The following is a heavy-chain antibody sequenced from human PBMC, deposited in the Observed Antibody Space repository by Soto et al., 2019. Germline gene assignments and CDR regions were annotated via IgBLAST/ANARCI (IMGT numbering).Heavy chain of an antibody. CDR1: GFTFSSYS. CDR2: ISSSSSYI. CDR3: ARVGKIAARWNYYYGMDV. J-gene: IGHJ6*02. V-gene: IGHV3-21*01. Sequence: PGGSLRLSCAASGFTFSSYSMNWVRQAPGKGLEWVSSISSSSSYIYYADSVKGRFTISRDNAKNSLYLQMNSLRAVDTAVYYCARVGKIAARWNYYYGMDVWGQGTTVTVSS. D-gene: IGHD6-13*01.